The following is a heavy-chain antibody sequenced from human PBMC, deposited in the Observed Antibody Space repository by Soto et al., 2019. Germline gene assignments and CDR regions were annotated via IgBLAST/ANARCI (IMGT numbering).Heavy chain of an antibody. J-gene: IGHJ6*02. CDR1: GFTFSNYA. CDR2: ISSVGTTT. V-gene: IGHV3-23*01. CDR3: ARASDYDFWSGLLFYGMDV. Sequence: EVQLLESGGGLVQPGGSLRLSCADSGFTFSNYAMSWVRQAPGKGLEWVSCISSVGTTTYYADSVKGRFTISRDNFKRTLELHMSSLSAEDTATYYCARASDYDFWSGLLFYGMDVWGQGTTVTVSS. D-gene: IGHD3-3*01.